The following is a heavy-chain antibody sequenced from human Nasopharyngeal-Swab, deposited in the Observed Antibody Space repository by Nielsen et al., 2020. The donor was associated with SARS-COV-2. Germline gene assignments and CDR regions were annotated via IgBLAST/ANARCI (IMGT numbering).Heavy chain of an antibody. V-gene: IGHV3-21*01. CDR2: ISSSSSYI. J-gene: IGHJ4*02. CDR3: ARGSVAGGL. D-gene: IGHD6-19*01. CDR1: GFTFSSYS. Sequence: GESLKISCAASGFTFSSYSMNWVRQAPGKGLEWVPSISSSSSYIYYADSVKGRFTISRDNAKNSLYLQMNSLRAEDTAVYYCARGSVAGGLWGQGTLVTVSS.